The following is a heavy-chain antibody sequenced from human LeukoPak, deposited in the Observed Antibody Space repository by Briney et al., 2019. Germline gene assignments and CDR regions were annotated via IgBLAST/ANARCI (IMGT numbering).Heavy chain of an antibody. J-gene: IGHJ4*02. CDR3: ARGGYYYDSSGYYRSEYYFDY. CDR1: GFTFSSYS. D-gene: IGHD3-22*01. V-gene: IGHV3-21*01. CDR2: ISSSSSYI. Sequence: SGGSLRLSCAASGFTFSSYSMNWVRQAPGKGLEWVSSISSSSSYIYYADSVKGRLTISRDNAKNSLYLQMNSLRAEDTAVYYCARGGYYYDSSGYYRSEYYFDYWGQGTLVTVSS.